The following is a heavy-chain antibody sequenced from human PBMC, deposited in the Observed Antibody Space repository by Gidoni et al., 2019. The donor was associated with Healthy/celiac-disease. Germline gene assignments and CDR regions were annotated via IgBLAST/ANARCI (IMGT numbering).Heavy chain of an antibody. D-gene: IGHD6-19*01. Sequence: QLQLQESGPGLVKPSETLSLTCTVSGGSISSSSYYWGWIRQPPGKGLEWIGSIYYSGSTYYNPSLKSRVTISVDTSKNQFSLKLSSVTAADTAVYYCARPRSSGWYSPDAFDIWGQGTMVTVSS. CDR3: ARPRSSGWYSPDAFDI. J-gene: IGHJ3*02. CDR1: GGSISSSSYY. CDR2: IYYSGST. V-gene: IGHV4-39*01.